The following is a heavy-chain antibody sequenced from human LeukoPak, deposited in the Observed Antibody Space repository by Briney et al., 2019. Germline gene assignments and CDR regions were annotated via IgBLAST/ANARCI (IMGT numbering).Heavy chain of an antibody. CDR3: ARGGGALDY. CDR1: GDSVSSNSAT. V-gene: IGHV6-1*01. Sequence: SQTLSLTCAISGDSVSSNSATWNWITQCPSRGLEWLGRTYYRYQWYNEYAVYVKRRVTLDPDTSKNQFSLQLNSVTPEDTAVYYCARGGGALDYWGQGTLVTVSS. D-gene: IGHD1-26*01. J-gene: IGHJ4*02. CDR2: TYYRYQWYN.